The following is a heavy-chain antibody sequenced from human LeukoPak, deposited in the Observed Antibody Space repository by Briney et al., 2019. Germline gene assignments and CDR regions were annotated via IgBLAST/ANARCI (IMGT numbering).Heavy chain of an antibody. J-gene: IGHJ6*02. Sequence: PGGSLRLSCAASGFTFSSYGMHWVRQAPGKGLEWVAVIWYDGSNKYYADSVKGRFTISRDNSKNTLYLQMNGLRAEDTAVYYCARDLGPYSSSWFYYYYGMDVWGQGTTVTVSS. CDR1: GFTFSSYG. CDR3: ARDLGPYSSSWFYYYYGMDV. D-gene: IGHD6-13*01. CDR2: IWYDGSNK. V-gene: IGHV3-33*01.